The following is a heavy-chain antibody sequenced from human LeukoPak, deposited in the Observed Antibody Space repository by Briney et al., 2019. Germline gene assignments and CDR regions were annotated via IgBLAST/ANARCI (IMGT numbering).Heavy chain of an antibody. J-gene: IGHJ6*02. D-gene: IGHD3-3*01. V-gene: IGHV4-39*01. CDR3: ARGRYYDFWSGYYTTNPYYYGMDV. Sequence: SETLSLTCTVSGGSISSSSYYWGWIRQPPGKGLEWIGSIYYSGSTYYNPSLKSRVTISVDTSKNQFSLKLSSVTAADTAVYYCARGRYYDFWSGYYTTNPYYYGMDVWGQGTTVTVSS. CDR1: GGSISSSSYY. CDR2: IYYSGST.